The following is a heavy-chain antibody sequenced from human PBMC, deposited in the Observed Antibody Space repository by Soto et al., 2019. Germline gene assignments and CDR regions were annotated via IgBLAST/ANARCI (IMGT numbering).Heavy chain of an antibody. CDR3: ARDQESRAAAGRAYYYYGMDV. J-gene: IGHJ6*02. D-gene: IGHD6-13*01. V-gene: IGHV3-21*01. Sequence: GGSLRLSCAASGFTFSSYSMNWVRQAPGKGLEWVSSISSSSSYIYYADSVKGRFTISRDNAKNSLYLQMNSLRAEDTTVYYCARDQESRAAAGRAYYYYGMDVWGRGTTVTVSS. CDR2: ISSSSSYI. CDR1: GFTFSSYS.